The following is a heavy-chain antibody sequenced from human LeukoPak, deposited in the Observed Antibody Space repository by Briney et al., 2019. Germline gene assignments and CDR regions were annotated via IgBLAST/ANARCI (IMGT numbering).Heavy chain of an antibody. CDR3: ARDDYNRL. CDR2: IRYDGATT. CDR1: GSALSSYW. Sequence: SGGSLRLSCVASGSALSSYWMHWVRQAPGRGLVWVARIRYDGATTTYADFVKGRFTISRDNAKNTLYLQMNSLRVDDTAVYFCARDDYNRLWGQGTLVTVSS. D-gene: IGHD4-11*01. J-gene: IGHJ4*02. V-gene: IGHV3-74*01.